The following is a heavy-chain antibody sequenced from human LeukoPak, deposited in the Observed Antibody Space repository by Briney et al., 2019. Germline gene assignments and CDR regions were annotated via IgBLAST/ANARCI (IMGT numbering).Heavy chain of an antibody. CDR3: ARQAYFDWLGPGYIYYFDY. D-gene: IGHD3-9*01. J-gene: IGHJ4*02. Sequence: SETLSLTCTVSGGSISSSSYYWGWIRQPPGKGLEWIGSIYYSGSTYYNPSLKSRVTISVDTSKNQFSLKLSSVTAADTAVYYCARQAYFDWLGPGYIYYFDYWGQGTLVTVSS. CDR1: GGSISSSSYY. CDR2: IYYSGST. V-gene: IGHV4-39*01.